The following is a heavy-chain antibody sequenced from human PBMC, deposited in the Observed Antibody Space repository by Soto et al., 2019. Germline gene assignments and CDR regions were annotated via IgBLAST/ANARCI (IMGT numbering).Heavy chain of an antibody. Sequence: QVQLQESGPGLVKPSGTLSLTCAVSGGSISSSNWWTWVRQSPGKGLEWIGEISHSGSTNYNPSVKSRVTISVDQSKNQFSLKLSSVTAADTAVYYCARSRNDYYDSSGYFFKVYEIWGQGAMVTVSS. CDR1: GGSISSSNW. CDR2: ISHSGST. D-gene: IGHD3-22*01. J-gene: IGHJ3*02. CDR3: ARSRNDYYDSSGYFFKVYEI. V-gene: IGHV4-4*02.